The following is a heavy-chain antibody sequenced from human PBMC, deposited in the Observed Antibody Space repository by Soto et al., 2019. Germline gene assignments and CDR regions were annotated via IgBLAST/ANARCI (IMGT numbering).Heavy chain of an antibody. Sequence: GASVKVSCKASGYTFTSYYMHWVRQAPGQGLEWMGIINPSGGSTSYAQKFQGRVTMTRDTSTSTVYMELSSLRSEDTAVYYCARETMIVVGMGLLNYYYGMDVWGQGTTVTVSS. CDR3: ARETMIVVGMGLLNYYYGMDV. D-gene: IGHD3-22*01. CDR1: GYTFTSYY. CDR2: INPSGGST. V-gene: IGHV1-46*01. J-gene: IGHJ6*02.